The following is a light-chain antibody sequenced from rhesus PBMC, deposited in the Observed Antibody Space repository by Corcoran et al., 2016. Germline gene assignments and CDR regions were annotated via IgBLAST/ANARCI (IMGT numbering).Light chain of an antibody. J-gene: IGKJ1*01. CDR2: YAS. V-gene: IGKV3-42*02. CDR3: QKYNGWPWA. CDR1: QSVCST. Sequence: ETVMMQSPATLSLSPGERATLYCRASQSVCSTLAWYQQKPGQAPRLLIYYASRRAPGIPERFSGSGSGTEFTLTISSVVAEVVGVYYCQKYNGWPWAFGQGTKVEIK.